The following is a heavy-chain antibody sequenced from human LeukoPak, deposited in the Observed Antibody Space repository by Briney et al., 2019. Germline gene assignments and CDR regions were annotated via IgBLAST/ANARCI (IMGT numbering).Heavy chain of an antibody. D-gene: IGHD6-13*01. Sequence: GGSLRLSCAASGFTFSSYSMNWVRQAPGKGLEWVSSISSSSSYIYYADSVKGRFTISRDNAKNSLYLQMNSLRAEDTAVYYCTTDQEEQQPLSHSKNYGMDVWGQGTTVTVSS. CDR1: GFTFSSYS. CDR2: ISSSSSYI. J-gene: IGHJ6*02. V-gene: IGHV3-21*01. CDR3: TTDQEEQQPLSHSKNYGMDV.